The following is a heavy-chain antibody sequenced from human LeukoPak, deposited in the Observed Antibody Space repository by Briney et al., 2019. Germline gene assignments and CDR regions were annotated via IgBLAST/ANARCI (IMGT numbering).Heavy chain of an antibody. CDR2: IWYDGSNK. V-gene: IGHV3-30*02. CDR3: PRGLLTYYFDY. D-gene: IGHD1-26*01. J-gene: IGHJ4*02. Sequence: GGSLRLSCAASGFTFSSYGMHWVRQAPGKGLEWVSFIWYDGSNKHYADSVKGRFTISRDNSKNTLFLQMNSLRAEDTAVYYCPRGLLTYYFDYWGQGTLVTVSS. CDR1: GFTFSSYG.